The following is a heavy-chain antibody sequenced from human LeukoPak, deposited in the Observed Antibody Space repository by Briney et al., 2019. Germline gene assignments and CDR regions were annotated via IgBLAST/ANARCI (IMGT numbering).Heavy chain of an antibody. D-gene: IGHD3-10*01. Sequence: TGGSLRLSCAASGFTFSSYAMCWVRQAPGKGLEWVSAISGSGGSTYYADSVKGRFTISRDNSKNTLYLQMNSLRAEDTAVYYCAKDLGSYYYYMDVWGKGTTVTVSS. CDR1: GFTFSSYA. CDR2: ISGSGGST. V-gene: IGHV3-23*01. J-gene: IGHJ6*03. CDR3: AKDLGSYYYYMDV.